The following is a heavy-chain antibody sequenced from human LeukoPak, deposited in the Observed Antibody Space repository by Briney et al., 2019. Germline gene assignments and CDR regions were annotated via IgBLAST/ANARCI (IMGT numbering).Heavy chain of an antibody. D-gene: IGHD3-16*01. V-gene: IGHV4-34*01. J-gene: IGHJ3*01. CDR1: GGSLNDYH. CDR3: VRGGGSYFV. Sequence: SETLSLTCAVYGGSLNDYHWSWIRQTPGKGLEWIGEIHRSGSTNSNPSLKSRVKMSIDTSKNHFSLNLTSVTAADTAVYYCVRGGGSYFVWGQGATVTVSS. CDR2: IHRSGST.